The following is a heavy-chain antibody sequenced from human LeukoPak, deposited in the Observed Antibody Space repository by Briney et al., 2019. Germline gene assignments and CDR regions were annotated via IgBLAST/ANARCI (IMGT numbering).Heavy chain of an antibody. Sequence: GGSLRLSCVVSGFTFSSYGMSWVRQAPGEGLEWVSSITSIHAYIYYADSVKGRFTISRDNAKNLVYLQMNSLKAEDTAVYYCARNSAGAPFDYWGQGTLVTISS. J-gene: IGHJ4*02. V-gene: IGHV3-21*01. CDR1: GFTFSSYG. CDR3: ARNSAGAPFDY. D-gene: IGHD1-26*01. CDR2: ITSIHAYI.